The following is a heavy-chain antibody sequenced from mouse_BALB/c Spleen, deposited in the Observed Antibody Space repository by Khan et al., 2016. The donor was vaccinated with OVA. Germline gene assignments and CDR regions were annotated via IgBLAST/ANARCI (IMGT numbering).Heavy chain of an antibody. J-gene: IGHJ2*01. Sequence: QVQLKESGTELARPGASVKLSCKASGYTFTSYWMQWVKQRPGQGLEWIGAIYPGDGNTRYTQKFKGKATLTADKYSSTAYMQLSSLASEDSAVYYCARGGITTGYFDYWGQGTTLTVSS. V-gene: IGHV1-87*01. CDR1: GYTFTSYW. D-gene: IGHD1-1*01. CDR2: IYPGDGNT. CDR3: ARGGITTGYFDY.